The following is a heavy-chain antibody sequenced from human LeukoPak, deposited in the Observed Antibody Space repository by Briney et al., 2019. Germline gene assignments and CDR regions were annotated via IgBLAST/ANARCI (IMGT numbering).Heavy chain of an antibody. V-gene: IGHV4-34*01. Sequence: SETLSLTCAVYGGSFSGYYWSWIRQPPGKGLEWMGEINHSGSTNYNPSLKSRVTISVDTSKNQFSLKLSSVTAADTAVYYCARERIQLWSVQKMVFDYWGQGTLVTVSS. D-gene: IGHD5-18*01. CDR1: GGSFSGYY. CDR2: INHSGST. J-gene: IGHJ4*02. CDR3: ARERIQLWSVQKMVFDY.